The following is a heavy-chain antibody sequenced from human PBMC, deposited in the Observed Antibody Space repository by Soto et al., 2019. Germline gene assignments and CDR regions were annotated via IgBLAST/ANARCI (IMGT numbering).Heavy chain of an antibody. V-gene: IGHV6-1*01. Sequence: SQTFSLTCAVSGASVSGNRASWNWIRQSPSRGFEFLGRTYYRSKWLSDYAESVKGRISIIPDTSANQFSLQLNSVTPEDSAVYYCARGGLRDFDNWGQGTLVTVSS. CDR3: ARGGLRDFDN. CDR2: TYYRSKWLS. J-gene: IGHJ4*02. CDR1: GASVSGNRAS. D-gene: IGHD3-10*01.